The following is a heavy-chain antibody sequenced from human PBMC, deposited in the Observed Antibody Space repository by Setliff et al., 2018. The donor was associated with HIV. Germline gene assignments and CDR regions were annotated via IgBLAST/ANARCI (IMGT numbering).Heavy chain of an antibody. CDR3: ATGGYRVPTGLNH. CDR1: YVSISYNIW. CDR2: IYHSDFT. J-gene: IGHJ1*01. Sequence: KASETLSLTCNVSYVSISYNIWWTWVRQAPGKGLEWIGEIYHSDFTNYSPSPKSRVTIAMDKSKNQVSLELRSVTAADTAVYFCATGGYRVPTGLNHWGQGALVTVSS. V-gene: IGHV4-4*02. D-gene: IGHD6-13*01.